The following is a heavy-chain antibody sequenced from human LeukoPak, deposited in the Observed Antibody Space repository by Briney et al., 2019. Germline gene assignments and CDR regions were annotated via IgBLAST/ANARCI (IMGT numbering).Heavy chain of an antibody. CDR1: GYSISSGYY. V-gene: IGHV4-38-2*02. D-gene: IGHD3-22*01. CDR2: IYHSGST. Sequence: PSETLSLTCIVSGYSISSGYYWGWIRQPPGKGLEWIGSIYHSGSTNYNPSLKSRVTISVDTSKNQFSLKLSSVTAADTAVYFCARGPYSYDSSGAFDIWGQGTMVTVSS. CDR3: ARGPYSYDSSGAFDI. J-gene: IGHJ3*02.